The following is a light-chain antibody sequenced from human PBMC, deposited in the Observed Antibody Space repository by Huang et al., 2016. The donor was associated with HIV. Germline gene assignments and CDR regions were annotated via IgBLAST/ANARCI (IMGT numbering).Light chain of an antibody. CDR2: GSS. V-gene: IGKV3-20*01. Sequence: EIVLTQSPGTLSLSQGERATLSCRASQSINSNFFVWYQQKLVQAPRLLIYGSSSRASGIPDRFTGSGSGTDFTLTISRLEPEDFAVYYCQQYGSSPSTFGQGTKVEI. CDR1: QSINSNF. CDR3: QQYGSSPST. J-gene: IGKJ1*01.